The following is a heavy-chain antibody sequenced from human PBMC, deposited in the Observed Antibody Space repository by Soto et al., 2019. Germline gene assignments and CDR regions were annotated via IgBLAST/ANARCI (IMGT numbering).Heavy chain of an antibody. V-gene: IGHV3-30-3*01. CDR1: GFTFSSYA. J-gene: IGHJ1*01. Sequence: GGPLRLSCAASGFTFSSYAMHWVRQAPGKGLEWVAVISYDGSNKYYADSVKGRFTISRDNSKNTLYLQMNSLRAEDTAVYYCARAATVVTEYFQHWGQGTLVTVSS. CDR2: ISYDGSNK. D-gene: IGHD4-17*01. CDR3: ARAATVVTEYFQH.